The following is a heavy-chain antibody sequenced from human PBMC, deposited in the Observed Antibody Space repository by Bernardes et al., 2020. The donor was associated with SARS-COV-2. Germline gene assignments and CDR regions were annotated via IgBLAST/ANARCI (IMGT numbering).Heavy chain of an antibody. D-gene: IGHD4-17*01. CDR2: IWHDGTRE. CDR3: VTEDGEWLES. J-gene: IGHJ5*01. CDR1: GFTFPDYT. Sequence: GGSLRLSCGASGFTFPDYTMHWVRQAPGRGLEWVAVIWHDGTREYYLDSVKGRFAISRDNANNTLYLQMNNLRVEDTALYHCVTEDGEWLESWGQGTLVTVSS. V-gene: IGHV3-33*01.